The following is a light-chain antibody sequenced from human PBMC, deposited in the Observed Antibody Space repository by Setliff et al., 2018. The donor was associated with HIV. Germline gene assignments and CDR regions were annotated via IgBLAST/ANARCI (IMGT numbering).Light chain of an antibody. CDR3: SSYTTNRKFG. Sequence: QSALTQPASVSGSPGQSITISCTGTSSDVGSYDFVSWYQQHPGKVPKPLIYDVTGRNSGVSHRFSGSKSGNTASLTISGLQAEDEADYYCSSYTTNRKFGFGTGTKV. J-gene: IGLJ1*01. CDR2: DVT. CDR1: SSDVGSYDF. V-gene: IGLV2-14*03.